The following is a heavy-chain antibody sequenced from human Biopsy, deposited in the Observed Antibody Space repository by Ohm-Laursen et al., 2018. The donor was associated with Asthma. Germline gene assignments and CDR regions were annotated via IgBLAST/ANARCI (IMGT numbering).Heavy chain of an antibody. CDR2: IKRDGSEK. Sequence: SLRLSCAASGFTFGDYWMSWVRQVPGKGLEWVANIKRDGSEKNHVDSLKGRFTISRDSAKNSLYLQMNSLRAEDTAVYYCARTFHFWSPYHAEHYQLWGQGTLVTVSS. V-gene: IGHV3-7*01. CDR3: ARTFHFWSPYHAEHYQL. J-gene: IGHJ1*01. D-gene: IGHD3-3*02. CDR1: GFTFGDYW.